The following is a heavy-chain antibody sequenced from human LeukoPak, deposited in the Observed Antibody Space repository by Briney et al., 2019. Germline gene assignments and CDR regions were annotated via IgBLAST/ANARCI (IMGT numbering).Heavy chain of an antibody. Sequence: GGSLTLSCAASGFTFSDYWMSWVRQTPGKGLEWVANIKHDGSEKYYVDASTGRFTVSRDNAKNSLYLQINSLRAGDTAVYYCARVGAARYYYYYMDVWGKGATVTVSS. V-gene: IGHV3-7*01. CDR1: GFTFSDYW. CDR2: IKHDGSEK. CDR3: ARVGAARYYYYYMDV. J-gene: IGHJ6*03. D-gene: IGHD2-15*01.